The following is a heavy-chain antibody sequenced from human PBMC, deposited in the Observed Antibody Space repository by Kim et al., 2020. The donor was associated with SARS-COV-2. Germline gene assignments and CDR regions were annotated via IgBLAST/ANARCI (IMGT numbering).Heavy chain of an antibody. V-gene: IGHV3-30*01. Sequence: YVGSVKGRFTISRDNSKNTVFLQMNSLAPDDTAVYYCARRDFWSSYPFDYWGQGTLVTVSS. J-gene: IGHJ4*02. CDR3: ARRDFWSSYPFDY. D-gene: IGHD3-3*01.